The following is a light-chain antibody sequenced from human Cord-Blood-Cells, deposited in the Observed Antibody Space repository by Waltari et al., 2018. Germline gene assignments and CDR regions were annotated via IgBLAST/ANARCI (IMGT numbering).Light chain of an antibody. CDR3: QQYNNWPPWT. CDR2: GAS. Sequence: EIVMTQSPATLSVSPGERATLSCRASQSVSSNLAWYQQKPGQAPRLLTYGASTRATGIPARFSGSGSGTEFTITISSLQSEDFAVYYCQQYNNWPPWTFGQGTKVEIK. J-gene: IGKJ1*01. CDR1: QSVSSN. V-gene: IGKV3-15*01.